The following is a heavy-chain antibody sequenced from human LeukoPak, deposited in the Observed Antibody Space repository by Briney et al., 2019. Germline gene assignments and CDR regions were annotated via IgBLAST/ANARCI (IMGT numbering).Heavy chain of an antibody. CDR2: IYYSGST. V-gene: IGHV4-39*07. CDR1: GGSISSSSYY. CDR3: ARDVTGYSYGSGYYYYYMDV. Sequence: SETLSLTCTVSGGSISSSSYYWGWIRQPPGKGLEWIGSIYYSGSTYYNPSLKSRVTISVDTSKNQFSLKLSSVTAADTAVYYCARDVTGYSYGSGYYYYYMDVWGKGTTVTVSS. J-gene: IGHJ6*03. D-gene: IGHD5-18*01.